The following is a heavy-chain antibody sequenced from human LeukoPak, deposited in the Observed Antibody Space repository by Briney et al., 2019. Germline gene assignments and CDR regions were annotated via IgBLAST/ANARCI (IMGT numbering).Heavy chain of an antibody. CDR1: GFTFSSYA. CDR3: AKTGGYFDSSGYYRPDAFDI. Sequence: GGSLRLSCAASGFTFSSYAMSWVRQAPGKGLEWVSAISGSGSNTYYADSVKGRFTISRDNSQNTLYLQMNSLRAEDTAVYYCAKTGGYFDSSGYYRPDAFDIWGRGSMVTVSS. D-gene: IGHD3-22*01. CDR2: ISGSGSNT. J-gene: IGHJ3*02. V-gene: IGHV3-23*01.